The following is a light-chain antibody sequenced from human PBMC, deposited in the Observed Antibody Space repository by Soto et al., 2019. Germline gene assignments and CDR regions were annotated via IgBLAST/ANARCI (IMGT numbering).Light chain of an antibody. CDR2: DAS. Sequence: GDRVTITCRASQSISSWLAWYQQKPGKAPKFLIYDASNLESGVPSRFSGSGSGTEFTLTISSLQPDDFATYYCQQYSSYWTFCQG. J-gene: IGKJ1*01. V-gene: IGKV1-5*01. CDR1: QSISSW. CDR3: QQYSSYWT.